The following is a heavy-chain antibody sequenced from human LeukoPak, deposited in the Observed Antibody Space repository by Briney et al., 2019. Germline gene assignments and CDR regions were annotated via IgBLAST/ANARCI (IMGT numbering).Heavy chain of an antibody. V-gene: IGHV4-59*01. CDR3: ASLHDRFDY. D-gene: IGHD1-1*01. CDR1: GGPISSYY. CDR2: IYYSGST. J-gene: IGHJ4*02. Sequence: SETLSLTCTVSGGPISSYYWSWIRQPPGKGLEWIGYIYYSGSTNYNPSLKSRVTISVDSSKNQFSLKLSSVTAADTAVYYCASLHDRFDYWGQGTLVTVSS.